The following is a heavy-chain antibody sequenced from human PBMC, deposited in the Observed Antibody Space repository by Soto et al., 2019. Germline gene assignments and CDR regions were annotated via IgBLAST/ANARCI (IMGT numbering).Heavy chain of an antibody. J-gene: IGHJ5*02. D-gene: IGHD6-19*01. CDR3: ARGAVNNWFDP. CDR1: GGSISSGGYS. Sequence: TLSFTCAVSGGSISSGGYSWSWIRQPPGKGLEWIGYLYHSGSTYYNPTLKSRVTISVDRSKNQFSLKLSSVTSADTAVYYCARGAVNNWFDPWGQGTLVSDSS. CDR2: LYHSGST. V-gene: IGHV4-30-2*01.